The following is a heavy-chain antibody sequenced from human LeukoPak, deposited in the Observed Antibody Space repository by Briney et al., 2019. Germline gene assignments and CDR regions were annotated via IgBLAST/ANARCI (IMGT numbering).Heavy chain of an antibody. V-gene: IGHV1-18*01. D-gene: IGHD5-12*01. CDR3: ARDRSVATSKRSAFDI. J-gene: IGHJ3*02. CDR1: GYTFTSHG. Sequence: ASVKVSCKASGYTFTSHGISWVRQAPGQGLEWMGWISAYNGNTNYAQKLQGRVTMTTDTSTSTAYMELRSLRSDDTAVYYCARDRSVATSKRSAFDIWGQGTMVTVSS. CDR2: ISAYNGNT.